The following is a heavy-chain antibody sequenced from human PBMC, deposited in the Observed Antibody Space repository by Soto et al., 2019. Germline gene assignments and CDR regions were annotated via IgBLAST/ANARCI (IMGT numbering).Heavy chain of an antibody. Sequence: EVQLVESGGGLVQPGGSLRLSCADSGFTFSSYSMNWVRQAPGKGLEWVSYISSSSSTIYYADSVKGRFTISRDNAKNSPYLQMNSLRDEDTAVYYCARENYGDYLNWFDPWGQGTLVTVSS. CDR1: GFTFSSYS. J-gene: IGHJ5*02. D-gene: IGHD4-17*01. CDR2: ISSSSSTI. V-gene: IGHV3-48*02. CDR3: ARENYGDYLNWFDP.